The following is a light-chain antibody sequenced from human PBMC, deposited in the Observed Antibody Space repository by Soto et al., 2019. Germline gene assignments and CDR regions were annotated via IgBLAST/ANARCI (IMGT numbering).Light chain of an antibody. CDR2: LEGSGSY. J-gene: IGLJ3*02. CDR3: ETWDSNTHTV. V-gene: IGLV4-60*02. Sequence: QPVLTQSSSASASLGSSVKLTCTLSSGHSSYIIAWHQQQPGKAPRYLMKLEGSGSYNMGSGVPDRFSGSSSGADRYLTISNLQFEDEADYYCETWDSNTHTVFGGGTKLTVL. CDR1: SGHSSYI.